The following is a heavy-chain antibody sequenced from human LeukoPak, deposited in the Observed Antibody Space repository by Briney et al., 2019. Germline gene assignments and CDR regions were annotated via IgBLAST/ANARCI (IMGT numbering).Heavy chain of an antibody. V-gene: IGHV3-30*04. CDR1: GFTFSSYA. J-gene: IGHJ4*02. CDR2: ISYDGSNK. CDR3: ASRKWMSYYYDSSGYYHPFDY. D-gene: IGHD3-22*01. Sequence: PGGSLRLSCAASGFTFSSYAMHWVRQAPGKGLEWVAAISYDGSNKYYADSVKGRFTISRDNSKNTLYLQMNSLRAEDTAVYYCASRKWMSYYYDSSGYYHPFDYWGQGTLVTVSS.